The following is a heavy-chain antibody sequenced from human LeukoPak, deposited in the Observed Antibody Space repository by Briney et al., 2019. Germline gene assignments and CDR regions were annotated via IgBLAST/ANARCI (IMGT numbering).Heavy chain of an antibody. J-gene: IGHJ4*02. V-gene: IGHV4-59*08. CDR1: GGSISSYY. D-gene: IGHD6-19*01. CDR2: IYYSGST. Sequence: PSETLSLTCTVSGGSISSYYWSWIRQPPGKGLEWIGYIYYSGSTNYNPSLKSRVTISVDTSKNQFSLKLSSVTAADTAVYYCARYTSSGWSRYYFDYWGQGTLVTVSS. CDR3: ARYTSSGWSRYYFDY.